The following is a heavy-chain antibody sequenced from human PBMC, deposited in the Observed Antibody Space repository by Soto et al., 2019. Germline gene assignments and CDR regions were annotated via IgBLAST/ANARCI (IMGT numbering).Heavy chain of an antibody. CDR1: GFTFSSYA. V-gene: IGHV3-30-3*01. CDR2: ISYDGSNK. D-gene: IGHD3-22*01. Sequence: QVQLVESGGGVVQPGRSLRLSCAASGFTFSSYAMHWVRQAPGKGLEWVAGISYDGSNKYYADSVKGRFTISRDNSKNTMYMQMNSLIAEDTAVYYCARAYYDSSCSYYYYGMDVWGQGTTVTVSS. CDR3: ARAYYDSSCSYYYYGMDV. J-gene: IGHJ6*02.